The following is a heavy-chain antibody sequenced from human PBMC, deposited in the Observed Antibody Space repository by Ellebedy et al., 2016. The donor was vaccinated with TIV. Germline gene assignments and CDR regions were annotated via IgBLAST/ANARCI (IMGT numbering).Heavy chain of an antibody. CDR1: GFTFDDYG. CDR3: ARDTLRSPDY. D-gene: IGHD4-17*01. J-gene: IGHJ4*02. CDR2: INWNGAST. V-gene: IGHV3-20*04. Sequence: PGGSLRLSCAVSGFTFDDYGMSWVRHAPGKGLEWVSGINWNGASTDYADSVKGRFTISRDNAKNSLYLQMNSLNDDDTAVYYCARDTLRSPDYWGQGTLVTVSS.